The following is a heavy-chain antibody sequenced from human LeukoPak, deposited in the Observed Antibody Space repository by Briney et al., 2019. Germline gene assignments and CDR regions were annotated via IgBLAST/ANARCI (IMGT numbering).Heavy chain of an antibody. D-gene: IGHD5-12*01. Sequence: PSETLSLTCTVSGGSISSSNYYWGWIRQPPGRGLEWIGSIYYSGSTYYNPSLKSRVTISVDTSKNQFSLKLSSVTAADTAVYYCARGGYSGYDSLDYWGQGTLVTVSS. CDR3: ARGGYSGYDSLDY. J-gene: IGHJ4*02. CDR2: IYYSGST. CDR1: GGSISSSNYY. V-gene: IGHV4-39*07.